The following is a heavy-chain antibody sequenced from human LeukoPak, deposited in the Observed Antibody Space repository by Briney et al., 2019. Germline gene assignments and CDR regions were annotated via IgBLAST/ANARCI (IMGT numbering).Heavy chain of an antibody. D-gene: IGHD2-2*01. CDR1: GYTFTSYA. J-gene: IGHJ4*02. Sequence: ASVKVSCKASGYTFTSYAMHWVRQAPGQGLEWMGWISAYNGNTNYAQKLQGRVTMTTDTSTSTAYMELRSLRSDDTAVYYCARGRGYCSSISCLPEGYWGQGTLVAVSS. CDR3: ARGRGYCSSISCLPEGY. CDR2: ISAYNGNT. V-gene: IGHV1-18*01.